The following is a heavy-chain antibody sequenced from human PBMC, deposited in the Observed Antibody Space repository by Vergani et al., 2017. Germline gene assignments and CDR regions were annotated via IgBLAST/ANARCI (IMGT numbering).Heavy chain of an antibody. D-gene: IGHD5-18*01. CDR3: AGEGGYSYGGVYFDY. CDR2: IIPILGIA. CDR1: GGTFSSYT. Sequence: QVQLVQSGAEVKKPGSSVKVSCKASGGTFSSYTISWVRQAPGQGLEWMGRIIPILGIANYAQKFQGRVTITADKSTSTAYMELSSLRSEDTAVYYCAGEGGYSYGGVYFDYWGQGTLVTVSS. V-gene: IGHV1-69*08. J-gene: IGHJ4*02.